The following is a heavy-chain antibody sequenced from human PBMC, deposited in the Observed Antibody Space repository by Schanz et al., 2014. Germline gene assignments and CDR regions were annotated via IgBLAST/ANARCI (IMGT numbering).Heavy chain of an antibody. CDR2: INVGNGNM. J-gene: IGHJ5*02. Sequence: QVQLVQSGAEVKKPGASVKVSCKASGYSFISHAIHWVRQAPGQGLEWMGWINVGNGNMKYSQKFQGRVTITRDTSASTAYMELTSLRSEDTAVYYCARDRRRYCSTASCLHDNWFDPWGQGTLVIVSS. D-gene: IGHD2-2*01. CDR3: ARDRRRYCSTASCLHDNWFDP. CDR1: GYSFISHA. V-gene: IGHV1-3*01.